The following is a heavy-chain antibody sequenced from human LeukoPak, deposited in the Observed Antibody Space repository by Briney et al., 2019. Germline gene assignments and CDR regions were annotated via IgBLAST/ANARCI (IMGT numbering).Heavy chain of an antibody. CDR2: INESGKT. CDR1: GEPFSGYY. J-gene: IGHJ6*03. Sequence: PSETLSLTCGVSGEPFSGYYWTWIRQPPGNGFEWIGDINESGKTNYNPSLESRLTISVDPSKNQFSLKLTSMTAADTAVYFCVRGRTDYYYYMDVWGKGTTVTVSS. V-gene: IGHV4-34*01. CDR3: VRGRTDYYYYMDV.